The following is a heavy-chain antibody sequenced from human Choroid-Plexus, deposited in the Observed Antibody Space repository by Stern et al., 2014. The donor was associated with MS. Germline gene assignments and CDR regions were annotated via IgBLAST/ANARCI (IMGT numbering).Heavy chain of an antibody. J-gene: IGHJ5*02. CDR1: GFTFGSCA. Sequence: QVELVQSGGGVVQPGRPLRLSCVASGFTFGSCAMPWVRQAPGKGLEWVAGVSYDGSNKYYADSVKVRFTNSRDNSQNTLYMQMSSLRPEDTAVYYCAKDRQYLTYFFDHWGQGSLVTVSS. D-gene: IGHD2/OR15-2a*01. CDR2: VSYDGSNK. V-gene: IGHV3-30*18. CDR3: AKDRQYLTYFFDH.